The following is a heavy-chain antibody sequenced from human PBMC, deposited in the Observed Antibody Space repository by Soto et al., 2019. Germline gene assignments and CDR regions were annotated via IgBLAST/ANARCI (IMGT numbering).Heavy chain of an antibody. CDR2: TYYRSKWYN. D-gene: IGHD2-2*01. J-gene: IGHJ4*02. CDR1: GDSVSSNSAA. CDR3: AREGGYCSSTSCPYDY. V-gene: IGHV6-1*01. Sequence: SQTLSLTCAISGDSVSSNSAAWNWIRHSPSRGLEWLGRTYYRSKWYNDYAVSVKSRITINPDTSKNQFSLQLNSVTPEDTAVYYCAREGGYCSSTSCPYDYWGQGTLVTVSS.